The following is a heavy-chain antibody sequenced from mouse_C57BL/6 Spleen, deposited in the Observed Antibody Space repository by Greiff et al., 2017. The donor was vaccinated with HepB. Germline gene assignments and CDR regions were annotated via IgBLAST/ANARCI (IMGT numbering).Heavy chain of an antibody. CDR3: ARGSNYGAMDY. V-gene: IGHV1-80*01. CDR2: IYPGDGDT. Sequence: VHLVESGAELVKPGASVKISCKASGYAFSSYWMNWVKQRPGKGLEWIGQIYPGDGDTNYNGKFKGKATLTADKSSSTAYMQLSSLTSEDSAVYFCARGSNYGAMDYWGQGTSVTVSS. J-gene: IGHJ4*01. CDR1: GYAFSSYW. D-gene: IGHD2-5*01.